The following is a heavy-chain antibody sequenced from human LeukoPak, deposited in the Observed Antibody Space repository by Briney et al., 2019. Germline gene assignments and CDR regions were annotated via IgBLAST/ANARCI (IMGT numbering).Heavy chain of an antibody. J-gene: IGHJ4*02. V-gene: IGHV4-34*01. CDR3: ARAQLVPAAVYYFDY. CDR2: INHSGST. CDR1: GGSFSGYY. Sequence: SETPSLTCAVYGGSFSGYYWSWIRQPPGKGLEWIGEINHSGSTNYNPSLKSRVTISVDTSKNQFSLKLSSVTAADTAVYYCARAQLVPAAVYYFDYWGQGTLVTVSS. D-gene: IGHD2-2*01.